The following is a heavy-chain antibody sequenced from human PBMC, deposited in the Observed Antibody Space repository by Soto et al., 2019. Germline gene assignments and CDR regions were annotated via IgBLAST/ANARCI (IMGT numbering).Heavy chain of an antibody. V-gene: IGHV4-39*01. Sequence: PSETLSLTCTVSGVSISSSSYYWGWIRQPPGKGLERIGSIYYSGSTYYNPSLKSRVTISVDTSKNQFSLKLSSVTAADTAVYYCARHGDYYDFWSGYYYFDYWGQGTLVTVSS. CDR3: ARHGDYYDFWSGYYYFDY. CDR2: IYYSGST. D-gene: IGHD3-3*01. J-gene: IGHJ4*02. CDR1: GVSISSSSYY.